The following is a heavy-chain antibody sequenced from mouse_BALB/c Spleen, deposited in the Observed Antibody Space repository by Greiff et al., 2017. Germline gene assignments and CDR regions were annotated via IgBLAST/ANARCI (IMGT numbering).Heavy chain of an antibody. D-gene: IGHD2-1*01. Sequence: EVHLVESGGGLVKPGGSLKLSCAASGFTFSSYAMSWVRQTPEKRLEWVASISSGGSTYYPDSVKGRFTISRDNARNILYLQMSSLRSEDTAMYYCARGRGNYDAMDYWGQGTSVTVSS. CDR3: ARGRGNYDAMDY. CDR1: GFTFSSYA. CDR2: ISSGGST. V-gene: IGHV5-6-5*01. J-gene: IGHJ4*01.